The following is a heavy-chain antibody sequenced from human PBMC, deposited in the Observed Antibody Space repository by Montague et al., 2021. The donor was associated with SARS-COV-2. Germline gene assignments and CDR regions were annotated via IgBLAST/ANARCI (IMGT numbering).Heavy chain of an antibody. CDR2: IDPSDSYT. V-gene: IGHV5-10-1*01. J-gene: IGHJ6*02. CDR1: GYSFTSYW. D-gene: IGHD4-17*01. CDR3: VRLDGDYEPYYYYGMDV. Sequence: QSGAEVKKPGESLRISCKGSGYSFTSYWISWVRQMPGKGLEWMGRIDPSDSYTNYSPSFQGHVTISADKSISTAYLQWSSLKASDTAMYYCVRLDGDYEPYYYYGMDVWGQGTTVTVSS.